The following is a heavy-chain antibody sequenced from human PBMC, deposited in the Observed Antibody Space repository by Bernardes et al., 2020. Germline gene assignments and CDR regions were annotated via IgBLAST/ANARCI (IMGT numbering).Heavy chain of an antibody. CDR1: GVSFSGYY. CDR3: ARVGGVVIRPGYYYMDV. V-gene: IGHV4-34*01. J-gene: IGHJ6*03. CDR2: INHSGST. Sequence: SETLSLTCDVYGVSFSGYYWSWIRQPPGKGLEWIGEINHSGSTNYNPSLKSRVTISVDTSKNQFSLKLSSVTAADTAVYYCARVGGVVIRPGYYYMDVWGKGTTVTVSS. D-gene: IGHD1-1*01.